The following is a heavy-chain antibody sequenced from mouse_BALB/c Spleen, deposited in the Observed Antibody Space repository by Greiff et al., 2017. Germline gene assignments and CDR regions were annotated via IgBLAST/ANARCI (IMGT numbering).Heavy chain of an antibody. Sequence: EVHLVESGGGLVQPGGSLKLSCAASGFTFSSYTMSWVRQTPEKRLEWVAYISNGGGSTYYPDTVKGRFTISRDNAKNTLYLQMSSLKSEDTAMYYCARHYGSSDWYFDVWGAGTTVTVSS. V-gene: IGHV5-12-2*01. CDR1: GFTFSSYT. CDR2: ISNGGGST. CDR3: ARHYGSSDWYFDV. J-gene: IGHJ1*01. D-gene: IGHD1-1*01.